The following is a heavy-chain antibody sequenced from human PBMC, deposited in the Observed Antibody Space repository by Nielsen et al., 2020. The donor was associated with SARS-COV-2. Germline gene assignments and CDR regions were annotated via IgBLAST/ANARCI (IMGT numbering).Heavy chain of an antibody. Sequence: GESLKISCAASGFTFSSYAMSWVRQAPGKGLEWVSVIYSGGSSTYYADSVKGRFTISRDNSKNTLYLQMNSLRAEDTAVYYCAREWAYCGGDCYTNWGQGTLVTVSS. CDR3: AREWAYCGGDCYTN. CDR2: IYSGGSST. J-gene: IGHJ4*02. CDR1: GFTFSSYA. D-gene: IGHD2-21*02. V-gene: IGHV3-23*03.